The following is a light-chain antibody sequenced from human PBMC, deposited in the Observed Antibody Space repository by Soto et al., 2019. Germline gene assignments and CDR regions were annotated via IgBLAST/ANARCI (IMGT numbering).Light chain of an antibody. CDR3: SSYAGSNNFV. CDR2: EVS. J-gene: IGLJ3*02. CDR1: SSEVGAYNY. Sequence: QSVLTQPPSASGSPGQSVTISCTGTSSEVGAYNYVSWYQQHPGKAPKLMIYEVSKRPSGVPDRFSGSKSGNTASLTVSGLQAEDEAGYYCSSYAGSNNFVFGGGTKLTVL. V-gene: IGLV2-8*01.